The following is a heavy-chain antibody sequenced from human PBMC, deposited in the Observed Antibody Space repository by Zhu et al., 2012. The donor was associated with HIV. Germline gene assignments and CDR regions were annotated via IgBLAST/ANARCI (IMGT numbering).Heavy chain of an antibody. CDR2: INHSGST. D-gene: IGHD3-10*01. J-gene: IGHJ4*02. Sequence: QVQLQQWGAGLLEPSETLSLTCAVYGGSFSGYYWSWIRQPPGKGLEWIGEINHSGSTNYNPSLKSRLTMSVDTSKNQFSLKLSSVTAADTAVYYCARVLLWFGESSEAGYYFDYWGQGTLVTVSS. V-gene: IGHV4-34*01. CDR1: GGSFSGYY. CDR3: ARVLLWFGESSEAGYYFDY.